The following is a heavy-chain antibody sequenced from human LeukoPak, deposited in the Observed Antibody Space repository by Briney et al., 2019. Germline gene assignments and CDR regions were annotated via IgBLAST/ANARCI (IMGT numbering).Heavy chain of an antibody. Sequence: SETLSLTCTVSGGSISSYYWSWIRQPPGKGLEWIGEINHCGSTNYNPSLKSRVTISVDTSKNQFSLKLSSVTAADTAVYYCAREVYSSGWYGTSDYWGQGTLVTVSS. CDR3: AREVYSSGWYGTSDY. CDR1: GGSISSYY. D-gene: IGHD6-19*01. CDR2: INHCGST. J-gene: IGHJ4*02. V-gene: IGHV4-34*01.